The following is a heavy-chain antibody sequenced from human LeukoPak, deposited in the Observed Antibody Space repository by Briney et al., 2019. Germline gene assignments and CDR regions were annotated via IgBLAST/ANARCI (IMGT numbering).Heavy chain of an antibody. CDR3: ARGRSSSPRIDY. CDR2: ISGSGGST. J-gene: IGHJ4*02. V-gene: IGHV3-23*01. Sequence: PGGSLRLSCAAPGFAFSSYAMSWVRQAPGKGLEWVSAISGSGGSTYYADSVKGRFTISRDNSKNTLYLQMNSLRAEDTAVYYCARGRSSSPRIDYWGQGTLVTVSS. D-gene: IGHD6-6*01. CDR1: GFAFSSYA.